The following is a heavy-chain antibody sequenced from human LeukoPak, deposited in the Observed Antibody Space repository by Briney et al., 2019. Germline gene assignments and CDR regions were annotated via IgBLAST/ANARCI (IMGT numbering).Heavy chain of an antibody. Sequence: GGSLRLSCAPSGFTFSNYAMIWVRQAPRKGLEGVSSIRCSGASTLYGDSVKPRFPISRYNSKNTMFLQMNSLRAEDTAVYYCARDDEGSCTSTSCYKWFDPWGQGTLVTVSS. CDR2: IRCSGAST. J-gene: IGHJ5*02. V-gene: IGHV3-23*01. CDR1: GFTFSNYA. D-gene: IGHD2-2*02. CDR3: ARDDEGSCTSTSCYKWFDP.